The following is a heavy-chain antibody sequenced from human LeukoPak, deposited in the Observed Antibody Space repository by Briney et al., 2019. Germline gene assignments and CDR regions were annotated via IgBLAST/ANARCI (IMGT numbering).Heavy chain of an antibody. CDR1: GYTFTSYA. V-gene: IGHV1-3*01. CDR2: INAGNGNT. D-gene: IGHD3-16*02. Sequence: ASAKVSCKASGYTFTSYAMHWVRQAPGQRLEWMGWINAGNGNTKYSQKFQGRVTITRDTSASTAYMELSSLRSEDTAVYYCARGYYDYVWGSYRYDYWGQGTLVTVSS. CDR3: ARGYYDYVWGSYRYDY. J-gene: IGHJ4*02.